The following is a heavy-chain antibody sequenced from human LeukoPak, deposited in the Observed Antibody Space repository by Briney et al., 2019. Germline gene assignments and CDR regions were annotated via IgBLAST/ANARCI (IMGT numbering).Heavy chain of an antibody. CDR3: AKDLMRKDYYDSSGYPYDY. CDR1: GFTVSSNY. J-gene: IGHJ4*02. CDR2: IKQDGSEK. Sequence: GGSLRLSCAASGFTVSSNYMSWVRQAPGKGLEWVANIKQDGSEKYYVDSVKGRFTISRDNAKNSLYLQMNSLRAEDTAVYYCAKDLMRKDYYDSSGYPYDYWGQGTLVTVSS. V-gene: IGHV3-7*03. D-gene: IGHD3-22*01.